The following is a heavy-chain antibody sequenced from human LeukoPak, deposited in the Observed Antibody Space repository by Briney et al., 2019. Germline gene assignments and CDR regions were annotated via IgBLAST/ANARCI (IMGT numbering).Heavy chain of an antibody. Sequence: ASVKVSCKASGGTFNSYAINWVRQAPGQGLEWRGVIIPIFGTTNYAQTFQGRVTITADESTSAAYMELSSLRSEDTAVYYCASRRGFGAWFDPWGQGTLVTVSS. D-gene: IGHD3-3*01. CDR3: ASRRGFGAWFDP. V-gene: IGHV1-69*13. CDR2: IIPIFGTT. CDR1: GGTFNSYA. J-gene: IGHJ5*02.